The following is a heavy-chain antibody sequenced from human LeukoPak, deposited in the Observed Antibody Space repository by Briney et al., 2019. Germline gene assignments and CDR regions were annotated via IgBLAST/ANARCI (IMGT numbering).Heavy chain of an antibody. CDR1: GFSFSNYW. CDR2: IKQDGSEK. V-gene: IGHV3-7*05. J-gene: IGHJ4*02. Sequence: GGSLRLSCAASGFSFSNYWMDWVRQAPGKGLEWVANIKQDGSEKKCLDSVKGRFTISRDNSNNALYLQMNGLRAEDTAVYYCAKGPWDLGTFDHWGQGTLVTVSS. CDR3: AKGPWDLGTFDH. D-gene: IGHD1-26*01.